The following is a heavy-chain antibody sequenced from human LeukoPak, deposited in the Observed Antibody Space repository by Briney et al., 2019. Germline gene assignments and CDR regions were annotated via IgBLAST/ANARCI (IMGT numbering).Heavy chain of an antibody. J-gene: IGHJ4*02. CDR2: IKEDGSEK. D-gene: IGHD6-13*01. CDR1: GFTFSSYW. CDR3: ARVRSSSWYPRGYYFDY. V-gene: IGHV3-7*01. Sequence: PGGSLRLSCTASGFTFSSYWMTWVRQVPGKGPEWVANIKEDGSEKYYVDSVKGRFTISRDNAKNSLYLQMNSLRAEDTAVYYCARVRSSSWYPRGYYFDYWGQGTLVTVSS.